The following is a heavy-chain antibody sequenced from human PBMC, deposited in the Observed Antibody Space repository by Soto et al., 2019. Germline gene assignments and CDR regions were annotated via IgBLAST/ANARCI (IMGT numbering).Heavy chain of an antibody. D-gene: IGHD3-16*02. J-gene: IGHJ4*02. CDR1: GYTFTGYY. V-gene: IGHV1-2*02. CDR2: LSPKSGGT. Sequence: QVQLVQSGAEVKESGASVKVSCKASGYTFTGYYIHWVRQAPGQGLEWVGELSPKSGGTRYAEKFQGRVTMTKDTSISPVYMELSNLSPDDTAVYYCGRGRSGEVVVFYWGQGTLVTVHS. CDR3: GRGRSGEVVVFY.